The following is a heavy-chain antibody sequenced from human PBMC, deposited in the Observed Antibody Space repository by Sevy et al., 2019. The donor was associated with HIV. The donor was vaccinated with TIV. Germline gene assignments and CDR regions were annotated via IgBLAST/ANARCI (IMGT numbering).Heavy chain of an antibody. CDR2: IWYDGRTE. CDR3: ARDAARVIVPTAGFDS. V-gene: IGHV3-33*01. Sequence: GGSLRLSCVASGFTFRSFSMHWVRQAPGKGLEWVAAIWYDGRTERYADSVQGRFTISRDNSKKTLHVQMNSLRAEDTALYYCARDAARVIVPTAGFDSSGQGTLVTVSS. CDR1: GFTFRSFS. D-gene: IGHD1-1*01. J-gene: IGHJ5*01.